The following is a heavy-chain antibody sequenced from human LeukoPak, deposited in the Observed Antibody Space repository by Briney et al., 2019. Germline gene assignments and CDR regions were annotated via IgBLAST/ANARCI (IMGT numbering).Heavy chain of an antibody. CDR3: ARFEDGSSWPWLGLDY. V-gene: IGHV1-18*01. CDR2: ISAYNGNT. CDR1: GGTFSSYA. D-gene: IGHD6-13*01. Sequence: ASVKVSCKASGGTFSSYAISWVRQAPGQGLEWMGWISAYNGNTNYAQKVQGRVTMTTDTSTSTAYMELRSLRSDDTAVYYCARFEDGSSWPWLGLDYWGQGTLVTVSS. J-gene: IGHJ4*02.